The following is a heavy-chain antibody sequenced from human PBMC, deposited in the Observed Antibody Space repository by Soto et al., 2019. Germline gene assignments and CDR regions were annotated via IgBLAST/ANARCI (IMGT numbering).Heavy chain of an antibody. CDR2: IIPIFGTA. J-gene: IGHJ6*02. D-gene: IGHD6-6*01. Sequence: SVKVSCKASGGTFSSYAISWVRQAPGQGLEWMGGIIPIFGTANYAQKFQGRVTITADESTSTAYMELGSLRSEDTAVYYCSRDPSMAHPYRMDVWGRGTTVTVSS. CDR3: SRDPSMAHPYRMDV. CDR1: GGTFSSYA. V-gene: IGHV1-69*13.